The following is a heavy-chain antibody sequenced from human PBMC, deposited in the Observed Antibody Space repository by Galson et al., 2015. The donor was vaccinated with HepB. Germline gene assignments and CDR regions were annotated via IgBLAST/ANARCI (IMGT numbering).Heavy chain of an antibody. D-gene: IGHD4-17*01. J-gene: IGHJ6*02. V-gene: IGHV6-1*01. CDR1: GDSVSSNSAA. CDR3: TRENTVTNYYNYYYGMDV. CDR2: TYYRSKWYN. Sequence: CAISGDSVSSNSAAWNWIRQSPSRGLEWLGRTYYRSKWYNDYAVSVKSRITINPDTSKNQFSLQLNSVTPEDTAVYYCTRENTVTNYYNYYYGMDVWGQGTTVTVSS.